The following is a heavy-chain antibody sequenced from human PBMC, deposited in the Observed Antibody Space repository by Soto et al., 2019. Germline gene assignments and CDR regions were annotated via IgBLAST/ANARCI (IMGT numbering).Heavy chain of an antibody. Sequence: PGGSLRLSCVASGFNFETHDMHWVRQVTGKGLEWVAGIGTLFDRFYPDSVKGRFTISRENAKTSVFLQMNKLRTGDTGLYYRARGRSNDFVSSPPPMFDPRGQGTLVTVSS. D-gene: IGHD1-1*01. J-gene: IGHJ5*02. CDR2: IGTLFDR. V-gene: IGHV3-13*01. CDR3: ARGRSNDFVSSPPPMFDP. CDR1: GFNFETHD.